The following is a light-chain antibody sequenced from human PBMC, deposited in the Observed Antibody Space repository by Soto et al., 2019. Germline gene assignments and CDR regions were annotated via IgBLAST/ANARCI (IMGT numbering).Light chain of an antibody. CDR2: GSS. CDR1: QSVSTN. Sequence: ETVMTQSAAALSVSVGERVTLSCRASQSVSTNLAWYQQKPGQAPRLLIYGSSSRATDIPDRFSGSGSGTDFTLTISTLEPEDFAIYYCQQYGYSRTFGQGTKVDIK. V-gene: IGKV3D-15*01. CDR3: QQYGYSRT. J-gene: IGKJ1*01.